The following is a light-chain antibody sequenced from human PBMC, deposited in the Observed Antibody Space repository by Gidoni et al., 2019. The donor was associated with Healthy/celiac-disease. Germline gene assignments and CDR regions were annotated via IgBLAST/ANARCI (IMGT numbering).Light chain of an antibody. CDR3: QQYYSYPVA. Sequence: AIRITQSPSSLSASTGDRVTITCRASQGISSYLAWYQRKPGKAPKLLIYAASTLQSGVPSRFSGSGSGTDFTLTISCLQSEDFATYYCQQYYSYPVAFGQGTKVEIK. CDR2: AAS. CDR1: QGISSY. V-gene: IGKV1-8*01. J-gene: IGKJ1*01.